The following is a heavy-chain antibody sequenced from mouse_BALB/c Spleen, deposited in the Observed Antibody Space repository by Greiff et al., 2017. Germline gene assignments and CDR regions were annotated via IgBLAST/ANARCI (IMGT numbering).Heavy chain of an antibody. D-gene: IGHD2-4*01. V-gene: IGHV2-9*02. Sequence: VQRVESGPGLVAPSQSLSITCTVSGFSLTSYGVHWVRQPPGKGLEWLGVIWAGGSTNYNSALMSRLSISKDNSKSQVFLKMNSLQTDDTAMYYCARGMITTSLYAMDYWGQGTSVTVSS. CDR1: GFSLTSYG. J-gene: IGHJ4*01. CDR2: IWAGGST. CDR3: ARGMITTSLYAMDY.